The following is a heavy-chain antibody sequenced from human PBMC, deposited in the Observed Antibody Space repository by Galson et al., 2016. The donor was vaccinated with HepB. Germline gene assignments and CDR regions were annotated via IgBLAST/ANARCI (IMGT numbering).Heavy chain of an antibody. CDR3: ATWDVHNAFDG. Sequence: SLRLSCAASGFTLRNYWMSWVRQAPGKGLEWVAIINPYGNERYYVDSVKGRFTISRDSAKSSLFPQVDSLRAEDTALYYCATWDVHNAFDGWGQGTMVTVSS. J-gene: IGHJ3*01. V-gene: IGHV3-7*01. CDR2: INPYGNER. D-gene: IGHD1-26*01. CDR1: GFTLRNYW.